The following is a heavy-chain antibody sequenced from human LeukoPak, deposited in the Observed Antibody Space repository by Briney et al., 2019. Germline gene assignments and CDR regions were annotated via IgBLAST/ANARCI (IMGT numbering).Heavy chain of an antibody. CDR3: AKGHLVGVTGSAFDH. V-gene: IGHV3-43*01. CDR2: ISWDGGST. Sequence: PGGSLRLSCAPSGFTFDDYTMPWARQAPGKCQEWVSLISWDGGSTYHAGSVKARFTLTRDNSKNSLYLQMSNQRRGDTAFCHCAKGHLVGVTGSAFDHWGQETLATVSS. J-gene: IGHJ4*02. D-gene: IGHD2-21*01. CDR1: GFTFDDYT.